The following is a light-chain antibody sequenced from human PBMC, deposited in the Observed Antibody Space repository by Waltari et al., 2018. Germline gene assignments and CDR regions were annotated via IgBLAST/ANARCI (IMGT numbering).Light chain of an antibody. J-gene: IGLJ2*01. V-gene: IGLV2-8*01. CDR3: SSYAGSNNFVV. CDR1: SSDVGGYNY. Sequence: QSALTQPPSASGSPGQSVTISCTGTSSDVGGYNYVSWYQQLPGIAPKLKLYEASKRLSVVPDRVAGSKSGNTASLTVSGLQAEDEADYYCSSYAGSNNFVVFGGGTKLTVL. CDR2: EAS.